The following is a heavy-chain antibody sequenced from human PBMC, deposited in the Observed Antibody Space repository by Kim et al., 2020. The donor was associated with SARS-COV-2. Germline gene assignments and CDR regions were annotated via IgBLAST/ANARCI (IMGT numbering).Heavy chain of an antibody. CDR2: VIGSGGAT. CDR1: GFTFSGYA. Sequence: GGSLRLSCAASGFTFSGYAMSWVRQAPGKGLEWVSTVIGSGGATYYADSVKGRFTISRDNSKNTLYLQMNSLRAEDTAVYYCAKGGRYCSSSSCYGDPWGQGTLVTVSS. D-gene: IGHD2-2*01. J-gene: IGHJ5*02. CDR3: AKGGRYCSSSSCYGDP. V-gene: IGHV3-23*01.